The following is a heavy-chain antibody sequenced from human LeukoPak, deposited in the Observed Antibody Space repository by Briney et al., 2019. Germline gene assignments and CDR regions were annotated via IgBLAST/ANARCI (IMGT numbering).Heavy chain of an antibody. J-gene: IGHJ4*02. CDR2: ISNSGGST. Sequence: GGSLRLSCATSEFTFRNYAMNWVRQAPGKGLEWVSTISNSGGSTYYADSVKGRFTISRDNSKNTLYLQMNSLRAEDTAVYYCAKVGGPARLDYWGQGTLVTVSS. CDR1: EFTFRNYA. D-gene: IGHD6-6*01. CDR3: AKVGGPARLDY. V-gene: IGHV3-23*01.